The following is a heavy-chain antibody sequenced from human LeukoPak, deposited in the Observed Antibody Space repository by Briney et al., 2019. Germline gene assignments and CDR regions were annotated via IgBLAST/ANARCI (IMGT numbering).Heavy chain of an antibody. CDR1: GFTFSSYW. J-gene: IGHJ4*02. V-gene: IGHV3-64*01. CDR3: ARVLRDASGYYDY. D-gene: IGHD3-22*01. CDR2: ISIHGGDT. Sequence: PGGSLRLSCAASGFTFSSYWMHWVRQAPGKGLEYVSAISIHGGDTYYANSVKGRFTISRDNSKNTLYLQMGSLRAEDMAVYYCARVLRDASGYYDYWGQGTLVTVSS.